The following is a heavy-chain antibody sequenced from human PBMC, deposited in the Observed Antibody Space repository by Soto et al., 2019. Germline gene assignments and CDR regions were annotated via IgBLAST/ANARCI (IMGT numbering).Heavy chain of an antibody. Sequence: SETLSLTCAVYGGSFSGYFWTWVRQAPGKGMEWIGEINHSGRTNTNPSLKSRISTSVDTSKNQFSLRLSSVTAADTAFYYCARGPRCINTSCSNDFYHFGLDVWGQGTSVTVSS. CDR1: GGSFSGYF. CDR2: INHSGRT. J-gene: IGHJ6*02. V-gene: IGHV4-34*01. CDR3: ARGPRCINTSCSNDFYHFGLDV. D-gene: IGHD2-2*01.